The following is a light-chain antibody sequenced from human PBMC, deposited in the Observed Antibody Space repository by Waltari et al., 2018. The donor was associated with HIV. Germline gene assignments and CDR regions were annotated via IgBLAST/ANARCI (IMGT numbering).Light chain of an antibody. V-gene: IGLV1-47*01. CDR3: AAWDGSLSNYV. CDR2: RNY. Sequence: QSVLTQPPSASGTPGQRVTVSCSGSRSNIGSNYVYWYQQLPGTAPKLLIYRNYHRPSVVPARFSGSKSGTSASLAISGLRSEDEADYYCAAWDGSLSNYVFGTGTKVTVL. CDR1: RSNIGSNY. J-gene: IGLJ1*01.